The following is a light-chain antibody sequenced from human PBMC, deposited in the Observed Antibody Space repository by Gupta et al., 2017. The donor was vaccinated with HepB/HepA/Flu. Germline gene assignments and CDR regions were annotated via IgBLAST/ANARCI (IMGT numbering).Light chain of an antibody. Sequence: QAVLTQPSSLSASPGASASLPCTLRSGINVGTYRIYWYQQKPGSPPQYLLRYKSDSDKQQGSGVPSRFSASKDASANAGILLISGLQSEDEADYYCMIWHSSAWVFGGGTKLTVL. J-gene: IGLJ3*02. CDR2: YKSDSDK. CDR1: SGINVGTYR. V-gene: IGLV5-45*02. CDR3: MIWHSSAWV.